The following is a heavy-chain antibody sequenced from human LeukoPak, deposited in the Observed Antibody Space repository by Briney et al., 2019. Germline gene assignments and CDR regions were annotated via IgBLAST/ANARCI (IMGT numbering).Heavy chain of an antibody. J-gene: IGHJ6*02. CDR3: ARWGSDYYHYYSLDV. V-gene: IGHV1-2*02. D-gene: IGHD3-16*01. Sequence: ASVKVSCKASGFTFTGYYTHWMRQAPGQGLEWMGWMNPNSGDTLYAPKFQGRVTMTRDTSLSTAYMELHRLTSDDSAIYYCARWGSDYYHYYSLDVWGQGTAVTVSS. CDR2: MNPNSGDT. CDR1: GFTFTGYY.